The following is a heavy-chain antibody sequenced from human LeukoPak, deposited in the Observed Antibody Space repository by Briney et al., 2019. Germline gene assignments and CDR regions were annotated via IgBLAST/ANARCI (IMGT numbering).Heavy chain of an antibody. CDR2: ISGSGGKT. J-gene: IGHJ4*02. Sequence: GGSLRLSCTASGFTFSTYAISWVRQAPGKGLEWVSAISGSGGKTYYTDSVKGRFTITRDNSKNTLYLQMNGLRAEDTAVYYCAKEYSSSGYFDYWGQGTLVTVSS. D-gene: IGHD6-13*01. CDR3: AKEYSSSGYFDY. V-gene: IGHV3-23*01. CDR1: GFTFSTYA.